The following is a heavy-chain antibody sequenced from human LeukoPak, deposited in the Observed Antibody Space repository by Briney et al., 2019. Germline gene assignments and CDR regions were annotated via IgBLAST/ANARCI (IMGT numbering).Heavy chain of an antibody. D-gene: IGHD6-13*01. CDR3: AMAYSSSWYYFDY. J-gene: IGHJ4*02. CDR2: IYYSGST. CDR1: GGSISSSNW. Sequence: SGTLSLTCAVSGGSISSSNWWSWVRPPPGKGLEWIGYIYYSGSTNYNPSLKSRVTIAVDTSKNQFSLRLSSVTAADTAVYYCAMAYSSSWYYFDYWGQGTLVTVSS. V-gene: IGHV4-4*02.